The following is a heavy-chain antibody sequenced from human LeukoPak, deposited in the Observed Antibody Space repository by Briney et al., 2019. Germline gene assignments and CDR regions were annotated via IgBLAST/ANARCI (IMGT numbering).Heavy chain of an antibody. CDR1: GFTYTNYW. J-gene: IGHJ4*02. Sequence: QPGGSLRLSCVASGFTYTNYWMAWVRQAPGKGLEWVANIKGDGSDKNLADSVKGRFTVSRDNAKNSLYLEMNNLRAEDTALYCCARDVPWGYFDYWGQGTLVTSSS. CDR3: ARDVPWGYFDY. CDR2: IKGDGSDK. V-gene: IGHV3-7*03. D-gene: IGHD7-27*01.